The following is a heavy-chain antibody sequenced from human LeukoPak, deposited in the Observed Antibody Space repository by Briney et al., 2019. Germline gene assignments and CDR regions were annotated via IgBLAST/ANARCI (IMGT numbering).Heavy chain of an antibody. CDR1: GFSFTSYW. V-gene: IGHV3-74*01. J-gene: IGHJ4*02. CDR3: ARESAIVLVPFDS. CDR2: INSDGSST. Sequence: PGGSLRLSCAASGFSFTSYWRHWVRQAPGKGLVWVSRINSDGSSTTYPDSVKGRFTISRDNAKTTLYLQMNTLRGEDTAVYYCARESAIVLVPFDSWGQGALVTVSS. D-gene: IGHD2/OR15-2a*01.